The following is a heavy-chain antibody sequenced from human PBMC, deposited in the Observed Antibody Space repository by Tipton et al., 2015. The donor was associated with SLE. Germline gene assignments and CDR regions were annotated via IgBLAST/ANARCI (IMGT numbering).Heavy chain of an antibody. V-gene: IGHV4-59*01. D-gene: IGHD1-26*01. J-gene: IGHJ4*02. CDR3: ARDLYGGATRLDY. CDR1: GGSISSDY. Sequence: TLSLTCTVSGGSISSDYWSWIRQPPGKGLEWIGYIFYSGSTHYNPSLKSRVTISVDTSKNQFSLNLRSVTAADTAVYYCARDLYGGATRLDYWGQGTLVTVSS. CDR2: IFYSGST.